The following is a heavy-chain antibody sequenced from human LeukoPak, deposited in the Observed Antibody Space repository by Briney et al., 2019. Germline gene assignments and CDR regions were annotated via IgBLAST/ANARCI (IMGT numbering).Heavy chain of an antibody. J-gene: IGHJ4*02. D-gene: IGHD3-16*02. Sequence: GRALRLSFGAPGSTLCDYVQHWGRQTPGEGLGGGSGFSWNSGSIGYADSVKGRFTISRDNAKNSLYLQMNSLRAEDTALYYCAKGNDYVWGSFRFDYWGQGTLVTVSS. CDR3: AKGNDYVWGSFRFDY. V-gene: IGHV3-9*01. CDR1: GSTLCDYV. CDR2: FSWNSGSI.